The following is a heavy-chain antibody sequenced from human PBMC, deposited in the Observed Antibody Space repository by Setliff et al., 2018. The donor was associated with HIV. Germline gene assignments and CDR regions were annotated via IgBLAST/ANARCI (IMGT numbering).Heavy chain of an antibody. CDR2: MYYGGST. Sequence: PSETLSLTCTVSGGSISSIDYHWGWIRQPPGWRLEWIGSMYYGGSTFYNPSLKSRVTISADASKNQFSLKLHSVTAADTALYYCARHGGRGQIHWFDPWGQGTLVTVSS. D-gene: IGHD3-16*01. CDR3: ARHGGRGQIHWFDP. J-gene: IGHJ5*02. CDR1: GGSISSIDYH. V-gene: IGHV4-39*01.